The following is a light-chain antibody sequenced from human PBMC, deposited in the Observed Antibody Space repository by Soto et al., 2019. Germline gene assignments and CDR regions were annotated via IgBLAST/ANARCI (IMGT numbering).Light chain of an antibody. CDR3: QKYDTAPLT. J-gene: IGKJ4*01. V-gene: IGKV3-20*01. CDR2: GES. CDR1: QSVSSRY. Sequence: EIVLTQSPGTLSLSPGERATLSCRASQSVSSRYLAWYQQKTGQAPRIVIYGESTRDVDVPDRLSGSGSGTDLNLTITSLQPEDIATYFCQKYDTAPLTCGGGTKVDIK.